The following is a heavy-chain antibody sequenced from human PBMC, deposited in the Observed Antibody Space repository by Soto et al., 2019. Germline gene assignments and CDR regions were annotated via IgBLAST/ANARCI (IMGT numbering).Heavy chain of an antibody. CDR2: MNPNSGNT. J-gene: IGHJ5*02. CDR1: GYTFTSYD. D-gene: IGHD1-26*01. CDR3: ARTSIVGATTNWFDP. V-gene: IGHV1-8*01. Sequence: ASVKVSCKASGYTFTSYDINGVRQATGQGLEWMGWMNPNSGNTGYAQKFQGRVTMTRNTSISTAYMELSSLRSEDTAVYYCARTSIVGATTNWFDPWGQGTLVTVSS.